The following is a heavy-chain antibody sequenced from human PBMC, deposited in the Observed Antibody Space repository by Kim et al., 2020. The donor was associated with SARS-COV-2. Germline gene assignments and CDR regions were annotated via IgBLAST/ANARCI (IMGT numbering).Heavy chain of an antibody. J-gene: IGHJ6*02. CDR3: ATPTFYYGLDV. CDR2: IKRSTEGGTT. V-gene: IGHV3-15*01. Sequence: GGSLRLSCEVSGLTFSEAWMDWVRQAPGKGLEWVGRIKRSTEGGTTDYAAPVKGRFTISRDDSKNTVYLQINSLKREDTAVYYCATPTFYYGLDVWGRGTTVTVSS. CDR1: GLTFSEAW.